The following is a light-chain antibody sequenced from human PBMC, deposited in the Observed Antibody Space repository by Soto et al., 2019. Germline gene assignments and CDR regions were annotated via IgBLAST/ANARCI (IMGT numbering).Light chain of an antibody. CDR2: DAS. CDR1: QSVSSY. J-gene: IGKJ1*01. Sequence: EIVLTQSPATLSLSPGERATLSCRASQSVSSYLAWYQQKPGQAPRLLIYDASNRATIIPARFSGSGSGADVTLTISSIVPEDFAVYYCQQRSNWSPWTFGQGTKVEIK. CDR3: QQRSNWSPWT. V-gene: IGKV3-11*01.